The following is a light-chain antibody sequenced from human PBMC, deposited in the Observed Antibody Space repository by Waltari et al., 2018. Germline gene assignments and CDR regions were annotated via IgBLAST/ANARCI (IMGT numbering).Light chain of an antibody. Sequence: DSQFTQSPSSLHPSVPDRVTITCRASQGISNYLAWYQQKPGKAPKLLIYAASTLQSGVPSRFSGSGSGTEFTLTISSLQPEDFATYYCQQLNSYQWTFGQGTKVEIK. V-gene: IGKV1-9*01. J-gene: IGKJ1*01. CDR3: QQLNSYQWT. CDR2: AAS. CDR1: QGISNY.